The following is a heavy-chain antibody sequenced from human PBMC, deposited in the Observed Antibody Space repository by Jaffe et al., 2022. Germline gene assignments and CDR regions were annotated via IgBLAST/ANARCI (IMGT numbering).Heavy chain of an antibody. CDR1: GGTFSSYA. CDR3: AHLAPPDNWNYLVDYYYYMDV. J-gene: IGHJ6*03. V-gene: IGHV1-69*01. Sequence: QVQLVQSGAEVKKPGSSVKVSCKASGGTFSSYAISWVRQAPGQGLEWMGGIIPIFGTANYAQKFQGRVTITADESTSTAYMELSSLRSEDTAVYYCAHLAPPDNWNYLVDYYYYMDVWGKGTTVTVSS. CDR2: IIPIFGTA. D-gene: IGHD1-7*01.